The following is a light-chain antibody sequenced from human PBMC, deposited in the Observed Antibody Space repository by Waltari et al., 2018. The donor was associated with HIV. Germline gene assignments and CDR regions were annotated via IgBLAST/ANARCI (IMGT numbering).Light chain of an antibody. Sequence: QSALTQPASVSGSPGQSITISCTGTSSDVGGYNYVSWYQQHPGKAPKLMIYDVSNRPSGFSNRFSGSKSVNTASLTISGLQAEDEADYYCSSYTSSSTLVFGGGTKLTVL. CDR3: SSYTSSSTLV. CDR2: DVS. J-gene: IGLJ2*01. CDR1: SSDVGGYNY. V-gene: IGLV2-14*03.